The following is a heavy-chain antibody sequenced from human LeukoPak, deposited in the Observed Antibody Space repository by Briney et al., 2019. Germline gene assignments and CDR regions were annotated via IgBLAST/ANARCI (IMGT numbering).Heavy chain of an antibody. CDR1: GYTFTSFA. Sequence: ASVRVSCKASGYTFTSFALSWVRQAPGQGLEWMGWISAYSGDTNYAPKFQDRLTMTTDTSTSTAYMELRSLRYDDTAVYYCAREFGGRGTFDIWGQGIMITVPS. CDR3: AREFGGRGTFDI. V-gene: IGHV1-18*01. D-gene: IGHD3-16*01. CDR2: ISAYSGDT. J-gene: IGHJ3*02.